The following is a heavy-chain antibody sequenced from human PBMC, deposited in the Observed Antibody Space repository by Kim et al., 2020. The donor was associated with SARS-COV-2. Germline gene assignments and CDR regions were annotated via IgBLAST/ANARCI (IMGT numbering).Heavy chain of an antibody. J-gene: IGHJ4*02. CDR2: EK. D-gene: IGHD6-13*01. CDR3: AHRSIYSSIDD. V-gene: IGHV3-7*01. Sequence: EKYYVDSVKRRITIARDNAKNSVYLQMNSLRADDTAVYFCAHRSIYSSIDDWGQGTLVTVSS.